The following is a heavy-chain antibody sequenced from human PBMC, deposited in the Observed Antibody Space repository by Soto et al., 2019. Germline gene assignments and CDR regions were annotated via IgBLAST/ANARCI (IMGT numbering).Heavy chain of an antibody. J-gene: IGHJ6*02. CDR2: ISYDGSNK. Sequence: LRLSCAASGFPFSSYGMHWVRQAPGKGLEWVAVISYDGSNKYYADSVKGRFTGSRDNSKNTVYLQMKSLRAEDTALYYCAKVAQGDPLISDYGMDVWGQGTTVTVSS. CDR1: GFPFSSYG. V-gene: IGHV3-30*18. CDR3: AKVAQGDPLISDYGMDV. D-gene: IGHD2-21*02.